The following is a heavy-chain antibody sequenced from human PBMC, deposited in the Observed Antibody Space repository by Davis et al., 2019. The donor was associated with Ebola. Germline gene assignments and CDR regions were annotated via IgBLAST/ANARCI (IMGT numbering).Heavy chain of an antibody. V-gene: IGHV1-18*01. CDR1: DYMFSSYG. CDR3: ARGLDFGDYTDY. CDR2: ISTFDGKT. D-gene: IGHD4-17*01. J-gene: IGHJ4*02. Sequence: ASVKVSCKSSDYMFSSYGISWVRQAPGQGPEWMGWISTFDGKTKYVQKFQGRVTMTRDKSTSTVYMELRSLRSDDTAVYYCARGLDFGDYTDYWGQGTLVTVAS.